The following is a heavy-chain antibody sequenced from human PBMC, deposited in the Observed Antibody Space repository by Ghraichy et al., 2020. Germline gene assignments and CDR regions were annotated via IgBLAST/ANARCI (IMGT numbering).Heavy chain of an antibody. J-gene: IGHJ4*02. CDR3: ARGTYSSSLLLDY. CDR2: ISSSSSYI. D-gene: IGHD6-6*01. V-gene: IGHV3-21*01. CDR1: GFTFSSYS. Sequence: LSLTCAASGFTFSSYSMNWVRQAPGKGLEWVSSISSSSSYIYYADSVKGRFTISRDNAKNSLYLQMNSLRAEDTAVYYCARGTYSSSLLLDYWGQGTLVTVSS.